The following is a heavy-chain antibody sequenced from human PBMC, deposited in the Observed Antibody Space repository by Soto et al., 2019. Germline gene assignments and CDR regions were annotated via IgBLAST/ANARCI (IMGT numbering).Heavy chain of an antibody. D-gene: IGHD3-10*01. CDR3: AKDKRGDYYGSGKGY. V-gene: IGHV3-30*18. Sequence: QVQLVESGGGVVQPGRSLRLSRAASGFTFSSYGMHWVRQAPGKGLEWVAVISYDGSNKYYADSVKGRFTISRDNSKNTLYLQMNSLRAEDTAVYYCAKDKRGDYYGSGKGYWGQGTLVTVSS. CDR1: GFTFSSYG. J-gene: IGHJ4*02. CDR2: ISYDGSNK.